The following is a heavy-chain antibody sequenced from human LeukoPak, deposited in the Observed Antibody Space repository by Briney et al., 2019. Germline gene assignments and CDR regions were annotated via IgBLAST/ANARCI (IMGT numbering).Heavy chain of an antibody. J-gene: IGHJ4*02. V-gene: IGHV3-7*01. CDR2: IKQDGTEK. CDR3: TRDTGCPGGTCYSFYDY. CDR1: GLTFSNYW. Sequence: GGSLRLSSAASGLTFSNYWMTWVRQAPGKGLEWVANIKQDGTEKYYVDSVKGRFTISRDNAENSLYLQMNSLRAEDTAVYYCTRDTGCPGGTCYSFYDYWGQGTLVTVSS. D-gene: IGHD2-15*01.